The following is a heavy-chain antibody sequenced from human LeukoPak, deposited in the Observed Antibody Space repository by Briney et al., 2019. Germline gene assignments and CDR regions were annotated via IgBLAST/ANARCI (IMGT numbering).Heavy chain of an antibody. CDR3: ARDHFPTTMVRGVIITLGRY. Sequence: GASVKVSCKASGYTFTSYGISWVRQAPGQGLEWMGWISAYNGNTNYAQKLQGRVTMTTDTSTSTAYMELRSLGSDDTAVYYCARDHFPTTMVRGVIITLGRYWGQGTLVTVSS. CDR1: GYTFTSYG. J-gene: IGHJ4*02. V-gene: IGHV1-18*01. CDR2: ISAYNGNT. D-gene: IGHD3-10*01.